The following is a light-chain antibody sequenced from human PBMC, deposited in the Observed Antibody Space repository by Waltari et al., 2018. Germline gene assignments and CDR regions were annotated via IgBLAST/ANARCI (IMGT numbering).Light chain of an antibody. CDR2: DNN. V-gene: IGLV1-44*01. Sequence: QSVLTQPPPASGTPRQRVTISCSGSSSNIGNTTVNWYQQLPGTAPKLLIYDNNQRPSGVPDRFSGSKSGTSASLAISGLQSEDEADYSCAAWDDSLNGPVFGGGTKLTVL. CDR3: AAWDDSLNGPV. J-gene: IGLJ3*02. CDR1: SSNIGNTT.